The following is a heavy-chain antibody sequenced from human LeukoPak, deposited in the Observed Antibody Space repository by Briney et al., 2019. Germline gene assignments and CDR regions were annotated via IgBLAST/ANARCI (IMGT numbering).Heavy chain of an antibody. CDR2: INPNSGDT. V-gene: IGHV1-2*02. CDR1: GYILTDYY. Sequence: ASVKVSCKASGYILTDYYMHWVRQAPGQGLEWMGWINPNSGDTNYAQKFQGRVTMTRNTSISTAYMELSSLRSEDTAVYYCARAPYDGSGYYPYWGQGTLVTVSS. CDR3: ARAPYDGSGYYPY. D-gene: IGHD3-22*01. J-gene: IGHJ4*02.